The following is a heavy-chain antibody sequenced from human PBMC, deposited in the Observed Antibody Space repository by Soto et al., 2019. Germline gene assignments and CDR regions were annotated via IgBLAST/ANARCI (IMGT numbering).Heavy chain of an antibody. CDR3: AREGRGKKAGYNGLVSLGY. D-gene: IGHD2-2*02. CDR1: GSRFSNYV. V-gene: IGHV1-69*06. J-gene: IGHJ4*02. CDR2: IIPIFNST. Sequence: SVKVSFKVSGSRFSNYVISWLRQAPGHGLEWLGRIIPIFNSTKYAQSFQGRVTITADKSTSTASLELSSLRSDDTAVYYCAREGRGKKAGYNGLVSLGYWGQGTLVTVSS.